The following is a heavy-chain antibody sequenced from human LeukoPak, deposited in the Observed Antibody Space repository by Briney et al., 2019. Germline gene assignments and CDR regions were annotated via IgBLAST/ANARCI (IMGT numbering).Heavy chain of an antibody. D-gene: IGHD3-22*01. CDR3: ARDPSHYYDSSGYWFDP. CDR1: GFTFSSYA. CDR2: ISYDGSNK. J-gene: IGHJ5*02. V-gene: IGHV3-30-3*01. Sequence: GGSLRLSCAASGFTFSSYAMHWVRQAPGKGLEWVAVISYDGSNKYYADSVKGRFTISRDNSKNTLYLQMNSLRAKDTAVYYCARDPSHYYDSSGYWFDPWGQGTLVTVSS.